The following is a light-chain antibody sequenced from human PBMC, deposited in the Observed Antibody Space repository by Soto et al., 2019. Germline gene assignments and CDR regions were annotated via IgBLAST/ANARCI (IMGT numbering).Light chain of an antibody. J-gene: IGLJ3*02. CDR2: EGS. CDR1: SSDVGGYNY. Sequence: QSVLTQPPSASGSPGQSVTISCTGTSSDVGGYNYVSWYQQHPGKAPKLMIYEGSKRPSGVPDRFSGSKSGNTASLTVSGLQAEDEADYYCSSYAGSNNWVFGGGTKLTVL. CDR3: SSYAGSNNWV. V-gene: IGLV2-8*01.